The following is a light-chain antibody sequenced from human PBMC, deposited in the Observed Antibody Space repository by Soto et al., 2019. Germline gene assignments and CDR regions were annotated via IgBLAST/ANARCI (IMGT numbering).Light chain of an antibody. Sequence: SYELTQPPSVSVSPGQTASITCSGDKLGDKFACWYQQKPGQYPVLIIYENRKRPSGIPERFSGSNSGNTATLTISETQAMDEADYYCQAWDSSTGVFGTGTKLTVL. CDR2: ENR. CDR3: QAWDSSTGV. CDR1: KLGDKF. V-gene: IGLV3-1*01. J-gene: IGLJ1*01.